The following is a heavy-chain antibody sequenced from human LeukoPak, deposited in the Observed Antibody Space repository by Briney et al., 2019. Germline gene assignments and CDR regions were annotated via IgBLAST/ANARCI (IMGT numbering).Heavy chain of an antibody. V-gene: IGHV1-2*02. Sequence: SVKVSCKASGYTFTGYYIHWVRQAPGQGLEWMGWINLNSGGTHLAQEFQGRVTMSRDTSSKTAYMELSRLRFDDTAMYYCANIQKWLPYWGQGTLVTVSS. D-gene: IGHD5-18*01. CDR1: GYTFTGYY. J-gene: IGHJ4*02. CDR3: ANIQKWLPY. CDR2: INLNSGGT.